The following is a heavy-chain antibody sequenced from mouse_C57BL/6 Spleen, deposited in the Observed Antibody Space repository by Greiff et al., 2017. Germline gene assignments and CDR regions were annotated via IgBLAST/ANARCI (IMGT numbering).Heavy chain of an antibody. V-gene: IGHV1-50*01. CDR1: GYTFTSYW. CDR2: IDPSDSYT. Sequence: VQLQQPGAELVKPGASVKLSCKASGYTFTSYWMQWVKQRPGQGLEWIGEIDPSDSYTNYNQKFKGKATLTVDTSSSTAYMQLSSRTSEDSAVYYCARSITTVEVDYWGQGTTLTVSS. CDR3: ARSITTVEVDY. D-gene: IGHD1-1*01. J-gene: IGHJ2*01.